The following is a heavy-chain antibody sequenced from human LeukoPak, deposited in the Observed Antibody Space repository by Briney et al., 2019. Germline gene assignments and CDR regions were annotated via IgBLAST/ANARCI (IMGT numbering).Heavy chain of an antibody. CDR3: AREGWLPVGEGLYYYYGMDV. CDR2: ISSSSSYI. D-gene: IGHD6-19*01. J-gene: IGHJ6*02. CDR1: GFTFSTSS. V-gene: IGHV3-21*01. Sequence: GGSLRLSCAASGFTFSTSSMNWVSQAPGKGLEWVSSISSSSSYIYYADSVKHRFTISRDNAKNSLYLQMNSLRAEDTAVYYCAREGWLPVGEGLYYYYGMDVWGQGTTVTVSS.